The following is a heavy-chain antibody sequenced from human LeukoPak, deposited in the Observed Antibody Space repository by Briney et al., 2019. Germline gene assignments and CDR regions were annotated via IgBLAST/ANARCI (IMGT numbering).Heavy chain of an antibody. CDR3: ARGPPNLGGLYDFWSGYYDVTPNWFDP. Sequence: ASVKVSCKASGYTFTSYDINWVRQATGQGLEWMGWMNPNSGNTGYAQKFQGRVTMTRNTSISTAYMELSSLRSEDTAVYYCARGPPNLGGLYDFWSGYYDVTPNWFDPWGQGTLVTVSS. V-gene: IGHV1-8*01. J-gene: IGHJ5*02. CDR1: GYTFTSYD. D-gene: IGHD3-3*01. CDR2: MNPNSGNT.